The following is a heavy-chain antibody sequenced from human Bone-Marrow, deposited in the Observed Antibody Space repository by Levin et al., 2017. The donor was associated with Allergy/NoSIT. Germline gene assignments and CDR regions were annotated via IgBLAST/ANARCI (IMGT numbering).Heavy chain of an antibody. Sequence: GGSLRLSCAASDFAFDNYNLNWVRQAPGKGLEWVSSISSTGDHIYYADSVKGRFTISRDNTRNSLFLQMNSLRAEDTAVYYCARVCWTCDISGYDYWGRGTLVTVSS. CDR2: ISSTGDHI. CDR1: DFAFDNYN. J-gene: IGHJ4*02. D-gene: IGHD3-9*01. CDR3: ARVCWTCDISGYDY. V-gene: IGHV3-21*01.